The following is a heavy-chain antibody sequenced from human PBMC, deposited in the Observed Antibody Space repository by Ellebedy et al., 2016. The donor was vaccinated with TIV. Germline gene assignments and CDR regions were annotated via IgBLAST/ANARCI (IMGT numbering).Heavy chain of an antibody. CDR3: ARDSRWNALHGSSGMDV. V-gene: IGHV1-18*01. D-gene: IGHD1-1*01. J-gene: IGHJ6*02. CDR2: ISPYNGHT. Sequence: ASVKVSCKASGGTFSSYGINWVRQAPGQGLEWLGWISPYNGHTNYGQKFQGRVTLTTDTSTSKAYMELRSLRSDDSAVYFCARDSRWNALHGSSGMDVWGQGTTVTVSS. CDR1: GGTFSSYG.